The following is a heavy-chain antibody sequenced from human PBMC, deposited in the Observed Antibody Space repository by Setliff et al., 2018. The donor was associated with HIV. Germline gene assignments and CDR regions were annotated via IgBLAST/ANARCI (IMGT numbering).Heavy chain of an antibody. D-gene: IGHD3-3*01. J-gene: IGHJ4*02. CDR3: AKDELDRFGDFDY. CDR1: GFTFSSYA. CDR2: ISGSGGRT. Sequence: GGSLRLSCAASGFTFSSYAMSWVRQGPGKGLEWVSTISGSGGRTYYADSVKGRFTISRDNSKNTLYLQMNSLRAEDTAVYYCAKDELDRFGDFDYWGQGTLVTVSS. V-gene: IGHV3-23*01.